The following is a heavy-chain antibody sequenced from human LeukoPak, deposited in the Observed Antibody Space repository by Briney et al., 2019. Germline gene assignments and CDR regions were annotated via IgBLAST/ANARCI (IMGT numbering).Heavy chain of an antibody. Sequence: SGPTLVNPTQTLTLTCTFSGFSLDTNGVGVGWIRQPSGKPLEWLALIYWDDDKRYSPSLKSRLAITKDTSKNQVVLTMTNMDPGDTATYYCAHRQRQLGLYCFAYWGQGTLVTVSS. CDR1: GFSLDTNGVG. CDR3: AHRQRQLGLYCFAY. J-gene: IGHJ4*02. D-gene: IGHD6-25*01. V-gene: IGHV2-5*02. CDR2: IYWDDDK.